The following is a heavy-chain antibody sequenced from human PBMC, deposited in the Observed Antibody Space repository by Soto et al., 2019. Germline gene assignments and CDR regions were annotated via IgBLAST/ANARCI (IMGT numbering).Heavy chain of an antibody. CDR3: AKDKSVTGNSFGYVDY. D-gene: IGHD5-18*01. V-gene: IGHV3-23*01. J-gene: IGHJ4*02. CDR2: ISGSGGST. Sequence: PGGSLRLSCAVSGFTFSSYAMTWVRQAPGKGLEWVSAISGSGGSTFSADSVKGRFTISRDNSKNTLYLQMNSLRAEDTAVYYCAKDKSVTGNSFGYVDYWGQGTLVTVSS. CDR1: GFTFSSYA.